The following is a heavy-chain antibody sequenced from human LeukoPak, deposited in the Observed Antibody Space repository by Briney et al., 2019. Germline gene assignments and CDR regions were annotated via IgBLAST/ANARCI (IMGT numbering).Heavy chain of an antibody. J-gene: IGHJ4*02. D-gene: IGHD5-24*01. CDR1: GFTFSSYW. V-gene: IGHV3-74*01. Sequence: GGSLRLSCAASGFTFSSYWMHWVRQAPGKGLVWVSRINSVGSTTNYADSVRGRFTVSRDNAKNTLCLQLNSLTVEDTAVYYCLRGADGYGVFDYWGQGSLVTVSA. CDR3: LRGADGYGVFDY. CDR2: INSVGSTT.